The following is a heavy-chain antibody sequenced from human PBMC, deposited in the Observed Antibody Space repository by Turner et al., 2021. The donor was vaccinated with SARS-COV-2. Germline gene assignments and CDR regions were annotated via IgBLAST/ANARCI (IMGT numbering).Heavy chain of an antibody. Sequence: VLLLESGGGFVHPGASLRRSCAGSCLTFSSFSMSWFRRVTGRGLQCAASLSGSGVRKYHADSAWGRFIISRDKRTLFLQLNSLTADDPGTYYCTKDKGLVSNVIRGEPVVTFDSWGQGTLVPVSS. CDR1: CLTFSSFS. V-gene: IGHV3-23*01. CDR2: LSGSGVRK. D-gene: IGHD3-10*01. J-gene: IGHJ4*02. CDR3: TKDKGLVSNVIRGEPVVTFDS.